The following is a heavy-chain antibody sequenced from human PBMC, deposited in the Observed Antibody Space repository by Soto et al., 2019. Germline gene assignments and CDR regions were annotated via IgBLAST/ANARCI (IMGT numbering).Heavy chain of an antibody. CDR2: INAGNGNT. Sequence: QVQLVHSGAEVKKPGASVKVSCKASGYTFTSYAMHWVRQAPGQRLEWMGWINAGNGNTKYSQKFQGRVTITRDTSASTAYMELSSLRSEDTAVYYCASEYCGGDCYSAARYGMDVWGQGTTVTVSS. D-gene: IGHD2-21*02. CDR1: GYTFTSYA. V-gene: IGHV1-3*01. CDR3: ASEYCGGDCYSAARYGMDV. J-gene: IGHJ6*02.